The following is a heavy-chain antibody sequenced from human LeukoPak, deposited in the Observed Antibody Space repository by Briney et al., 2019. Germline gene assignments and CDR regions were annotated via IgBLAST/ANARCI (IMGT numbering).Heavy chain of an antibody. CDR2: INHSGST. CDR1: GGSFSGYY. Sequence: PSETLSLTCAGYGGSFSGYYWSWIRQPPGKGLEWIGEINHSGSTNYNTSLKSRVTISVDTSKNQFSLKLSSVTAADTAVYYCARARGKGKHNWFDPWGQGTLVTVSS. V-gene: IGHV4-34*01. J-gene: IGHJ5*02. CDR3: ARARGKGKHNWFDP.